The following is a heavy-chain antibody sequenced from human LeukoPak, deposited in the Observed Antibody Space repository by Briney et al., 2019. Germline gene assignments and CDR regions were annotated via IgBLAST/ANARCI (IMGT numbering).Heavy chain of an antibody. D-gene: IGHD1-1*01. J-gene: IGHJ6*03. CDR3: ARGRVSSSTWYSTYYYYFYMDV. V-gene: IGHV4-59*01. CDR2: VDHTGST. CDR1: DDSITMYY. Sequence: PSETLSLTCSVSDDSITMYYWTWIRQPPGKGLEWIGYVDHTGSTNFNPSLNGRVSISRDTTKNLFSLRLRSVTAADTAVYFCARGRVSSSTWYSTYYYYFYMDVWSKGTTVTVSS.